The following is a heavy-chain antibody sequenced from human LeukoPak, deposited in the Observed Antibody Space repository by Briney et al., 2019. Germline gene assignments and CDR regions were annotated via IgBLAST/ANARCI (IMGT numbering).Heavy chain of an antibody. CDR3: ARGGSFGSFDY. V-gene: IGHV3-7*01. D-gene: IGHD1-26*01. CDR2: IKEDESEK. Sequence: GGSLRLSXAASGFTYSSYWMSWVCQAPGKGLEWVANIKEDESEKDYVDSVKGRFTISRDNAKNSLYLQINSLRAEDTAVYYSARGGSFGSFDYWGQGTLVTVSS. CDR1: GFTYSSYW. J-gene: IGHJ4*02.